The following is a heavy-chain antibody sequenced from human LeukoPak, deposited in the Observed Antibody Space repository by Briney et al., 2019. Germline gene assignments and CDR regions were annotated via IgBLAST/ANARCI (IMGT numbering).Heavy chain of an antibody. CDR3: ARGGRRYYDFWSGYYSGMDV. Sequence: SETLSLTCAVYGGSFSGYYWSWIRQPPGKGLEWIGEINHSGSTNYNPSLKSRVTISVDTSKNQFSLKLSSVTAADTAVYYCARGGRRYYDFWSGYYSGMDVWGQGTTVTVSS. J-gene: IGHJ6*02. V-gene: IGHV4-34*01. CDR2: INHSGST. CDR1: GGSFSGYY. D-gene: IGHD3-3*01.